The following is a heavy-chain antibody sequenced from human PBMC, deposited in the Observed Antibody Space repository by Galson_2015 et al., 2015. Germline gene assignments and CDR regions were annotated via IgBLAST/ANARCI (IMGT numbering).Heavy chain of an antibody. D-gene: IGHD6-19*01. CDR2: ISGSGSST. Sequence: SLRLSCAASGFTFNSYAMSWVRQAPGKGLEGVSAISGSGSSTYYADSVKGRFTISRDNSRNTLSLHMNSLRAEDTAVYYCAKGITVAWLYYFDYWGQGTLATVSS. J-gene: IGHJ4*02. CDR1: GFTFNSYA. CDR3: AKGITVAWLYYFDY. V-gene: IGHV3-23*01.